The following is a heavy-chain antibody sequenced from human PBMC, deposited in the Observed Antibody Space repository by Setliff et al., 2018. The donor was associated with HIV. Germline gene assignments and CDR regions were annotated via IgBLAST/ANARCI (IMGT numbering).Heavy chain of an antibody. D-gene: IGHD2-2*01. CDR2: VFPDDSDT. CDR3: ARPRGNDYAGSGFDN. V-gene: IGHV5-51*01. CDR1: GYSFTTLW. J-gene: IGHJ4*02. Sequence: PGESLKISCQASGYSFTTLWIAWVRQMPGKGLEWMGMVFPDDSDTRYSPSFQGQVTISADKSINTAYLQWTTLKASDSAMYYCARPRGNDYAGSGFDNWGQGTLVTVSS.